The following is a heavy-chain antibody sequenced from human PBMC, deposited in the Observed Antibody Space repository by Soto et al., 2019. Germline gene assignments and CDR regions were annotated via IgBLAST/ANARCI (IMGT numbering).Heavy chain of an antibody. Sequence: PGGSLRLSCAVSGFTFNSYSMNWVCQAPGKGLEWVSSISSFSNYMYYTDSVKGRFTISRDNARNSLYLQMNSLRAEDTAVYYCARAYLRWDNWLDPWGQGTLVTVSS. J-gene: IGHJ5*02. V-gene: IGHV3-21*01. CDR3: ARAYLRWDNWLDP. CDR1: GFTFNSYS. CDR2: ISSFSNYM. D-gene: IGHD4-17*01.